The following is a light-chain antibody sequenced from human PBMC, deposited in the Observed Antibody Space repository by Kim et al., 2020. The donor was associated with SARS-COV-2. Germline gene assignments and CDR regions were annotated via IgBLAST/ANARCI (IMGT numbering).Light chain of an antibody. J-gene: IGLJ3*02. CDR1: SSDVGSYNY. V-gene: IGLV2-14*03. Sequence: QSALTQPASVSGSPGQSITISCTGTSSDVGSYNYVSWYQQHPGKVPKLMISDVSNRPSGVSNRFSGSKSGNTASLTISGLQAEDEADYYYSSYTSISTVVFGGGTQLTVL. CDR3: SSYTSISTVV. CDR2: DVS.